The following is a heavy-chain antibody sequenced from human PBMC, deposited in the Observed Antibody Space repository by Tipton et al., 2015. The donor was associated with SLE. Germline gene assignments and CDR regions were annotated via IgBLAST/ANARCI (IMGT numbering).Heavy chain of an antibody. V-gene: IGHV4-39*07. D-gene: IGHD6-19*01. Sequence: TLSLTCTVSGGSISSSSFYWGWIRQPPGKGLEWIGSFYYGKSTFYNPSLKSRVTISVDTSTNRLSLQLSSVTAADTALYYCAKTTVYSNDWPYFDHWGQGTLVTVSS. CDR3: AKTTVYSNDWPYFDH. CDR2: FYYGKST. J-gene: IGHJ4*02. CDR1: GGSISSSSFY.